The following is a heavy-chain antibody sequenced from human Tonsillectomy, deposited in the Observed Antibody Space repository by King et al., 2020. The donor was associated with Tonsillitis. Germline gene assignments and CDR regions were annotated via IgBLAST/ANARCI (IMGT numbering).Heavy chain of an antibody. D-gene: IGHD6-19*01. J-gene: IGHJ5*02. Sequence: HVQLQESGPGLVKPSETLSLTCSVSGASITDYYWSWIRQPPGKGPEWIGYVYYSGSTNYNPSLKSRVTMSIDTSKNQFSLKLTSVTAADTAVYYCASRRGYTSGWYWFDPWGQGTLVTVSS. CDR2: VYYSGST. V-gene: IGHV4-59*03. CDR1: GASITDYY. CDR3: ASRRGYTSGWYWFDP.